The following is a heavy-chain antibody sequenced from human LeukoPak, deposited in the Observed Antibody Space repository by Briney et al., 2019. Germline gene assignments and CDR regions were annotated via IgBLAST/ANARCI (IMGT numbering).Heavy chain of an antibody. D-gene: IGHD6-19*01. CDR1: GGSISSGSYY. V-gene: IGHV4-61*02. CDR3: ASSFSSGWHGYFDY. CDR2: IYTSGST. J-gene: IGHJ4*02. Sequence: SETLSLTCTVSGGSISSGSYYWSWIRQPAGKGLEWIGRIYTSGSTNYNPSLKSRVTISVDTSKNQFSLKLSSVTAADTAVYYCASSFSSGWHGYFDYWGQGTLVTVSS.